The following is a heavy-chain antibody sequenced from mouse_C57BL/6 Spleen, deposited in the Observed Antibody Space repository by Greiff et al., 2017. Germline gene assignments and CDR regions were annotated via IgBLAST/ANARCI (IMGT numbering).Heavy chain of an antibody. CDR1: GYTFTDYY. CDR2: INPYNGGT. Sequence: EVQLQQSGPVLVKPGASVKMSCKASGYTFTDYYMNWVKQSHGKSLEWIGVINPYNGGTSYNQKFKGKATLTVDKSSSTAYMELNSLTSEDSAVYYCADDYYGSTYYAMDYWGQGTSVTVSS. V-gene: IGHV1-19*01. CDR3: ADDYYGSTYYAMDY. J-gene: IGHJ4*01. D-gene: IGHD1-1*01.